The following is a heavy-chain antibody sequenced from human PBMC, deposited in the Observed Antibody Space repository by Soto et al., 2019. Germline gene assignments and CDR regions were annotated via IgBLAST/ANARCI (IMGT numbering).Heavy chain of an antibody. D-gene: IGHD1-1*01. CDR3: AKQGSRNDRESDAFDI. Sequence: PGGSLRLSCAASGFTFSSYGMHWVRQAPGKGLEWVAVISYDGSNKYYADSVKGRFTISRDNSKNTLYLQMNSLRAEDTAVYYCAKQGSRNDRESDAFDIWGQGTMVTVSS. V-gene: IGHV3-30*18. CDR1: GFTFSSYG. J-gene: IGHJ3*02. CDR2: ISYDGSNK.